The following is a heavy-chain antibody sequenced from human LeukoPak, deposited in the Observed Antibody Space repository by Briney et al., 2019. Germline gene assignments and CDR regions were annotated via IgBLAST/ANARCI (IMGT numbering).Heavy chain of an antibody. J-gene: IGHJ4*02. D-gene: IGHD3-9*01. CDR2: VSGSGDNT. V-gene: IGHV3-23*01. CDR1: GFTFTNYA. CDR3: EMYYILTSPPDSFDY. Sequence: GGSLRLSCAASGFTFTNYAMSWVRQAPGKGLEWVSSVSGSGDNTYYSQSVKGRFTISRDNSKNTLYLQMNNLRAEDTALYYCEMYYILTSPPDSFDYWGQGTLVTVSS.